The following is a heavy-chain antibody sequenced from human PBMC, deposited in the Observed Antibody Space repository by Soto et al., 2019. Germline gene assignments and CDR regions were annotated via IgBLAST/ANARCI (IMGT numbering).Heavy chain of an antibody. Sequence: QVQLVQSGAEVKKPGSSVKVSCKASGGTFNNYGISWVRQAPGQGLEWMGGIIPEFGTSTYAQKFQGRVTIAADESTITAYMELSSLRSEDTAVYYCARFSAVYGDYGGRMDSWGQGTLVSVSS. CDR2: IIPEFGTS. CDR3: ARFSAVYGDYGGRMDS. J-gene: IGHJ4*02. V-gene: IGHV1-69*01. D-gene: IGHD4-17*01. CDR1: GGTFNNYG.